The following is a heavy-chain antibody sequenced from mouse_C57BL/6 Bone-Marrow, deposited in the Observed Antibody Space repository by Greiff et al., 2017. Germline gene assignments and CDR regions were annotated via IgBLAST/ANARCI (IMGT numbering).Heavy chain of an antibody. V-gene: IGHV1-82*01. Sequence: QVQLQQSGPELVKPGASVKISCKASGYAFSSSWMNWVKQRPGKGLEWIGRIYPGDGDTNYNGKFKGKATLTADKSSSTAYMQLSSLTSEDSAVYFCARNWDWYFDVCGTGTTVTVSS. D-gene: IGHD4-1*01. CDR3: ARNWDWYFDV. J-gene: IGHJ1*03. CDR1: GYAFSSSW. CDR2: IYPGDGDT.